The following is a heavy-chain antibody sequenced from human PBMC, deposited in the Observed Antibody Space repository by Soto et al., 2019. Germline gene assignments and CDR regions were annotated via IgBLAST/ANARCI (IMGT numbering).Heavy chain of an antibody. J-gene: IGHJ4*02. D-gene: IGHD5-18*01. CDR1: GGSFSGYY. CDR2: INHSGST. Sequence: PSETLSLTCAVYGGSFSGYYWSWILQPPWKGLEWIGEINHSGSTNYNPSLKSRVTISVDTSKSQFSLKLSSVTAADTAVYYCARARYSYGYLPRLIFDYWGQGTLVTVSS. CDR3: ARARYSYGYLPRLIFDY. V-gene: IGHV4-34*01.